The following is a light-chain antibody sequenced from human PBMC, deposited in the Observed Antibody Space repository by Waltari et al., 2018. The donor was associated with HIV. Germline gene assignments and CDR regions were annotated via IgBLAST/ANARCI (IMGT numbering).Light chain of an antibody. J-gene: IGKJ1*01. CDR3: QQYYSTWT. Sequence: DIVMTQSLDSLAVSLGERATLHYKSSQSVLYSSNNKNYLAWYQQKPGQPPTLLIYWASTRESGVPDRFSGSGSGTDFTLTISSLQAEDVAVYYCQQYYSTWTFGQGTKVEIK. CDR1: QSVLYSSNNKNY. V-gene: IGKV4-1*01. CDR2: WAS.